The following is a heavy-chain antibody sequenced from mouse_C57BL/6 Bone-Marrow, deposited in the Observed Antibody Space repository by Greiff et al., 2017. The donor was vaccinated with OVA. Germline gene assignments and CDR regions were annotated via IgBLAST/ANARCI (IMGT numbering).Heavy chain of an antibody. Sequence: QVQLQQPGTELVKPGASVKLSCKASGYTFTSYWMHWVKQRPGQGLEWIGNINPSNGGTNYNEKFKGKATLTADKSSSTAYMQLNSLTSEDSAVYCWARSVYGRLPGGYFDVWGTGTTVTVSS. V-gene: IGHV1-53*01. CDR2: INPSNGGT. CDR1: GYTFTSYW. D-gene: IGHD1-1*01. J-gene: IGHJ1*03. CDR3: ARSVYGRLPGGYFDV.